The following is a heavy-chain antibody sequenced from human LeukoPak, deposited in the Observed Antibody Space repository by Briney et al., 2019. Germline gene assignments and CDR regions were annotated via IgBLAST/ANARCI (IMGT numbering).Heavy chain of an antibody. J-gene: IGHJ6*04. V-gene: IGHV3-21*01. D-gene: IGHD3-10*01. CDR1: GFTFSSYS. Sequence: GGSLRLSCAASGFTFSSYSMNWVRQAPRKGLEWVSSISSSSTYIYYADSVKGRFTISRDNAKNSLYLQMNSLRAEDTAVYYCAELGITMIGGVWGKGTTVTISS. CDR3: AELGITMIGGV. CDR2: ISSSSTYI.